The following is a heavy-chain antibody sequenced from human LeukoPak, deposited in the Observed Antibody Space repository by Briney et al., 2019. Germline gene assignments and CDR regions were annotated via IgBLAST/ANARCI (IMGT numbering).Heavy chain of an antibody. CDR3: ARGYYDSSGYYFARVLFDY. D-gene: IGHD3-22*01. J-gene: IGHJ4*02. CDR2: INHSGST. Sequence: SETLSLTCAVYGGSFSGYYWSWIRQPPGKGLEWIGEINHSGSTNYNPSLKSRVTISVDTSKNQFSLKLISVTAADTAVYYCARGYYDSSGYYFARVLFDYWGQGTLVTVSS. V-gene: IGHV4-34*01. CDR1: GGSFSGYY.